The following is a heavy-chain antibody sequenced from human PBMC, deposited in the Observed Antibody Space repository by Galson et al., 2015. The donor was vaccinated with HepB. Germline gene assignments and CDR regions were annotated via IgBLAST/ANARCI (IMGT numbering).Heavy chain of an antibody. Sequence: SLRLSCAASGFTFSNAWMSWVRQAPGKGLEWVGRIKSKTDGGTTDYAAPVKGRFTISRDDSKNTLYLQMNSLRAEDTAVYYCAKHYYYDSSGYISWGQGTLVTVSS. CDR3: AKHYYYDSSGYIS. CDR1: GFTFSNAW. CDR2: IKSKTDGGTT. D-gene: IGHD3-22*01. V-gene: IGHV3-15*01. J-gene: IGHJ5*02.